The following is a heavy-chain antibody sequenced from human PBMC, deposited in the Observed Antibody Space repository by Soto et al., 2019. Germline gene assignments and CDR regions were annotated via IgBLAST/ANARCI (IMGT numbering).Heavy chain of an antibody. CDR3: AKGVYSSSSGGVDV. Sequence: GGSLRLSCAASGFTFSSYAMTWVRQAPGKGLEWVSTISGSGGSTYYADSVKGRFTISRDNSKNTLYLQMNSLRAEDTAVYYCAKGVYSSSSGGVDVWGQGTTVTVSS. CDR1: GFTFSSYA. V-gene: IGHV3-23*01. CDR2: ISGSGGST. D-gene: IGHD6-6*01. J-gene: IGHJ6*02.